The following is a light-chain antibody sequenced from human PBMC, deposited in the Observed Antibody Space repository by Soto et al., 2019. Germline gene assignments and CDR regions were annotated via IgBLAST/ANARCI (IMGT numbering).Light chain of an antibody. CDR1: QSVSSN. V-gene: IGKV3-15*01. J-gene: IGKJ1*01. Sequence: EIVMTQSPATLSVSPGERATLSCRASQSVSSNLAWYQQKPGQTPRLLIYGASTRTNGIPARFSGSGSGTEFTLTISSLQSEDFAVYYCQQYNNGWTFGQGTKVEIK. CDR3: QQYNNGWT. CDR2: GAS.